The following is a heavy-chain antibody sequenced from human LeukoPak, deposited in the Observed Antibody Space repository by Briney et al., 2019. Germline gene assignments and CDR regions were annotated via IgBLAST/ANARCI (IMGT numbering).Heavy chain of an antibody. CDR1: GFTFSSYA. CDR3: ANPLGYDFWSGYTPLDAFDI. D-gene: IGHD3-3*01. CDR2: ISGSGGST. V-gene: IGHV3-23*01. Sequence: GGSLRLPCAASGFTFSSYAMSWVRQAPGKGLEWVSAISGSGGSTYYADSVKGRFTISRDNSKNTLYLQMNSLRAEDTAVYYCANPLGYDFWSGYTPLDAFDIWGQGTMVTVSS. J-gene: IGHJ3*02.